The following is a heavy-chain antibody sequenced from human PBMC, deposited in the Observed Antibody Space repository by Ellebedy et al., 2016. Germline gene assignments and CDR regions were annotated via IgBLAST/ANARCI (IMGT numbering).Heavy chain of an antibody. V-gene: IGHV1-69*13. D-gene: IGHD2-2*01. CDR3: ASIVVVPAAMKIEYYGMDV. CDR2: IIPIFGTA. J-gene: IGHJ6*02. CDR1: GGTFSSYA. Sequence: SVKVSXXASGGTFSSYAISWVRQAPGQGLEWMGGIIPIFGTANYAQKFQGRVTITADESTSTAYMELSSLRSEDTAVYYCASIVVVPAAMKIEYYGMDVWGQGTTVTVSS.